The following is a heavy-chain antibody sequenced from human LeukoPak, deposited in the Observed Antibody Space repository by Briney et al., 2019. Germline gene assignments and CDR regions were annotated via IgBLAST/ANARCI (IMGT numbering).Heavy chain of an antibody. CDR3: ARLPAYGSGRGDRVDY. CDR1: GYTFTGYC. J-gene: IGHJ4*02. Sequence: ASVKVSCKASGYTFTGYCMHWVRQAPGQGLEWMGWINPNSGGTNYARKFQGRVTMTRDTSISTAYMEPSRLRSDDTAVYYCARLPAYGSGRGDRVDYWGQGTLVTVSS. D-gene: IGHD3-10*01. CDR2: INPNSGGT. V-gene: IGHV1-2*02.